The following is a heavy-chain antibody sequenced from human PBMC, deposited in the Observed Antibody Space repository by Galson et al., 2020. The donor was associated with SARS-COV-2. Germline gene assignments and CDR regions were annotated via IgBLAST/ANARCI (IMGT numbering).Heavy chain of an antibody. D-gene: IGHD3-3*01. CDR1: GFTFSRYW. J-gene: IGHJ4*02. CDR3: ARKDINFWSGYPGYYFDY. Sequence: LSLTCAASGFTFSRYWMSWVPQAPGKGLEWVANIKQAGSEKYYVDSVKGRFTISRENAKNSLYLQMNSLRAEDTAVYYCARKDINFWSGYPGYYFDYWGQGTLVTVSS. CDR2: IKQAGSEK. V-gene: IGHV3-7*03.